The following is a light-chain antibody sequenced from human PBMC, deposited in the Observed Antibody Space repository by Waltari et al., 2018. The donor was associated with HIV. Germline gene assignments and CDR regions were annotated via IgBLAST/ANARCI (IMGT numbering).Light chain of an antibody. Sequence: QSALTQPASVSGSPGQSITISCALTDYEYVSFYHSHPGKVPKVIIYEVTNRPSGLSNRFSGSKSGNTATLTISGLQPEDEADYFCTSYISGTTPVFGRGTRVTVL. V-gene: IGLV2-14*01. J-gene: IGLJ2*01. CDR3: TSYISGTTPV. CDR1: ALTDYEY. CDR2: EVT.